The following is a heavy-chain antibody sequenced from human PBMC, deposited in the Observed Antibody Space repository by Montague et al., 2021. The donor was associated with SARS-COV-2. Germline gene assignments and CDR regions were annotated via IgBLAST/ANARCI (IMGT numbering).Heavy chain of an antibody. Sequence: SLRLSCAASGFTFSSYAMSWVRQAPGKGLEWVSVIYSGGSSTYYADSVKGRFTISRDNSKNTLYLQMNSLRAEDTAVYYCAKDLEESITIFGVVTKSPLGMDVWGQGTTVTVSS. CDR3: AKDLEESITIFGVVTKSPLGMDV. V-gene: IGHV3-23*03. J-gene: IGHJ6*02. CDR2: IYSGGSST. D-gene: IGHD3-3*01. CDR1: GFTFSSYA.